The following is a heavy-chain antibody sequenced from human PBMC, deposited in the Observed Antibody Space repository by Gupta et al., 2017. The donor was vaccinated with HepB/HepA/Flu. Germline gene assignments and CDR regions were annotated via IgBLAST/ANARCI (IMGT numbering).Heavy chain of an antibody. D-gene: IGHD3-10*01. Sequence: EAQLVESGGGMVQPGGSLRLSCASSGFTFSRYWMGWVRQTPGKGLEWVANINQDGSGKYYLDSVKGRFTIARDNAESSLYRQMNSLRAEDSAVYDGVRDQDDTSSGGDYWGQGTLVTVSS. CDR2: INQDGSGK. CDR3: VRDQDDTSSGGDY. V-gene: IGHV3-7*01. CDR1: GFTFSRYW. J-gene: IGHJ4*02.